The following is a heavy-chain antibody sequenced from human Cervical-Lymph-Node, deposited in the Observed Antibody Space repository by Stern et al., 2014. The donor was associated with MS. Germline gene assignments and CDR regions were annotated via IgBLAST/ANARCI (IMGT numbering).Heavy chain of an antibody. D-gene: IGHD2-21*02. CDR2: IYTSGNT. CDR3: ARESVTADNNWFDP. V-gene: IGHV4-61*02. J-gene: IGHJ5*02. Sequence: QLQLQESGPGLVKPSQTLSLSCTVSGGSITSGTYYWSWIRQPAGKGLEWIGRIYTSGNTVYNPSLKSRLTISVDTSKNQYALKLAPVTAADTAVYYCARESVTADNNWFDPWGQGTLVAVSS. CDR1: GGSITSGTYY.